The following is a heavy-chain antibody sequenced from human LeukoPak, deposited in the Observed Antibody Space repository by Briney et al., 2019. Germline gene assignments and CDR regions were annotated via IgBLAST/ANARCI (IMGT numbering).Heavy chain of an antibody. D-gene: IGHD2-15*01. J-gene: IGHJ4*02. V-gene: IGHV3-74*01. Sequence: PGGSLRLSCAASGFTFSSYWMHWVRQAPGKGLVWVSRINSDGSSTSYADSVKGRFTISRDNAKNTLYLQMNSLRAEDTAVYYCARAVGYCSGGSCPLDYWGQGTLVTVSS. CDR3: ARAVGYCSGGSCPLDY. CDR1: GFTFSSYW. CDR2: INSDGSST.